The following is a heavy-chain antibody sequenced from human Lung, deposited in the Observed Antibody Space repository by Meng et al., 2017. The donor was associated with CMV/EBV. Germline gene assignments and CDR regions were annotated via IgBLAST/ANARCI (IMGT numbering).Heavy chain of an antibody. J-gene: IGHJ4*02. CDR2: VNHRGSS. CDR3: AREAAGDYDSSGPVAY. Sequence: SETLSLTCAVSGGSFSHNYWSWIRQPPGKGLEWIGEVNHRGSSNYNPSLMSRVTISVDTSKKQCSLKMSSVTAADTAVYYCAREAAGDYDSSGPVAYWGQGTLVTVSS. CDR1: GGSFSHNY. D-gene: IGHD3-22*01. V-gene: IGHV4-34*01.